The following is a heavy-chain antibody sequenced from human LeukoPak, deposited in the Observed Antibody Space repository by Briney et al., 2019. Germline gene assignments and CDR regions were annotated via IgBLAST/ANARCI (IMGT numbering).Heavy chain of an antibody. CDR3: ARAGYCSGGSCYFDY. CDR1: GFTFSSYW. J-gene: IGHJ4*02. V-gene: IGHV3-74*01. CDR2: INSDGYSI. Sequence: GGSLRLSCAVSGFTFSSYWMHWVRQVPGEGLVWVSRINSDGYSIGDADSVRGRVTISRDNAKNTLYLQMNSLGADDTAVYYCARAGYCSGGSCYFDYWGQGTPVIVSS. D-gene: IGHD2-15*01.